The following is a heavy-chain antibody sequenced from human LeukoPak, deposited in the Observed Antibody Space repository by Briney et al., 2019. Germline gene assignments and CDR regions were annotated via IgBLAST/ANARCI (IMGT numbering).Heavy chain of an antibody. CDR3: ARAGRDYGTSRYCYYYMDV. J-gene: IGHJ6*03. V-gene: IGHV1-18*01. D-gene: IGHD4/OR15-4a*01. CDR1: GFTFITYG. Sequence: GASVKVSCKASGFTFITYGFGWVRQAPGQGLEWMGWISAYDGDTKYAQNLQGRVTMTTDTSTSTAYMELRSLRSDDTALYYCARAGRDYGTSRYCYYYMDVWGKGTTVTVSS. CDR2: ISAYDGDT.